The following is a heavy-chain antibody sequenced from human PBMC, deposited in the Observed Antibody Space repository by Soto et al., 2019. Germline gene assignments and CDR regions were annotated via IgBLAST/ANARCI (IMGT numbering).Heavy chain of an antibody. J-gene: IGHJ6*02. CDR3: ARQRYCGGDCYSLYYYYGMDV. V-gene: IGHV5-51*01. CDR2: IYPGDSDT. D-gene: IGHD2-21*02. Sequence: PGESLKISCNGSGYSFTIYCIGLVLQMPGKGLEWMGIIYPGDSDTRYSPSFQGQVTISADKSISTAYLQWSSLKASDTAMYYCARQRYCGGDCYSLYYYYGMDVWGQGTTVTVSS. CDR1: GYSFTIYC.